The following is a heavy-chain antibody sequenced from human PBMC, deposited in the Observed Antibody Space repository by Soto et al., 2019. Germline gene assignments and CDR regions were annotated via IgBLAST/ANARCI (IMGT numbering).Heavy chain of an antibody. CDR3: AREDYDFWSGYSFDY. J-gene: IGHJ4*02. CDR2: IIPILGIA. D-gene: IGHD3-3*01. Sequence: SVKVSCKASGGTFSSYTISWVRQAPGQGLEWMGRIIPILGIANYAQKFQGRVTITADKSTSTAYMELSSLRSEDTAVYYCAREDYDFWSGYSFDYWGQGTLVTVCS. CDR1: GGTFSSYT. V-gene: IGHV1-69*04.